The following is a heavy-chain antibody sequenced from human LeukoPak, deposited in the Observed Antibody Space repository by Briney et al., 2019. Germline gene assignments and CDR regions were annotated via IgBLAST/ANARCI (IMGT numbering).Heavy chain of an antibody. Sequence: PGGSLRLSCAASGFTVGSNYMSWVRQAPGKGLEWVSVIYSGGSTYYADSVKGRFTISRDNSKNTLYLQMNSLRAEDTAVYYCARDASNDFWSGYFRHWGQGTLVTVSS. CDR3: ARDASNDFWSGYFRH. D-gene: IGHD3-3*01. CDR1: GFTVGSNY. CDR2: IYSGGST. V-gene: IGHV3-66*02. J-gene: IGHJ1*01.